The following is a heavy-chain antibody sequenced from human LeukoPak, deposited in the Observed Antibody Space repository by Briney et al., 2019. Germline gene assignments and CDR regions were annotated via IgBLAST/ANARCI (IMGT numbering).Heavy chain of an antibody. CDR2: LYHTGST. V-gene: IGHV4-4*02. CDR1: GGSVSSNNW. D-gene: IGHD6-19*01. J-gene: IGHJ3*02. CDR3: ATHMAVAGWGAFDI. Sequence: SETLSLTCAVSGGSVSSNNWWSWVRQPPRKGLEWIGELYHTGSTNFNPSLKSRVTVSMDKSKNQFFLKLTSVTAADTAVYYCATHMAVAGWGAFDIWGQGTMVTVSS.